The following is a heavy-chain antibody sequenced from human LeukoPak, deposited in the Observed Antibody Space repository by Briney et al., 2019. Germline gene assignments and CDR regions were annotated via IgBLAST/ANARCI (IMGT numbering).Heavy chain of an antibody. CDR3: AKDQRYSSSTWDY. CDR2: FSASSTST. D-gene: IGHD6-6*01. CDR1: GFDFSSYG. J-gene: IGHJ4*02. V-gene: IGHV3-23*01. Sequence: PGGSLRLSCAASGFDFSSYGMSWVRQSPGKGLEWVSTFSASSTSTYYADSVKGRFTISRDNSKNTLYLQMNSLRAEDTAVYYCAKDQRYSSSTWDYWGQGTLVTVSS.